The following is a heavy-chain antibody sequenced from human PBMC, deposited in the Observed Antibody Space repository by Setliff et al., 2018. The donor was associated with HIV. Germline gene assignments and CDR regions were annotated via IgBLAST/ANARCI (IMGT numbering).Heavy chain of an antibody. D-gene: IGHD2-15*01. V-gene: IGHV4-39*01. J-gene: IGHJ3*02. CDR1: GASINSGSPN. CDR3: ARRIQLRDSSGRSCWTFDI. Sequence: PSETLSLTCTVSGASINSGSPNWGWIRQPPGKGLEWIATLHYTGTTYYNPSLKSRVTISTDTSKHQFSLKLSSVTAADTAVYYCARRIQLRDSSGRSCWTFDIWGQGTMVTVSS. CDR2: LHYTGTT.